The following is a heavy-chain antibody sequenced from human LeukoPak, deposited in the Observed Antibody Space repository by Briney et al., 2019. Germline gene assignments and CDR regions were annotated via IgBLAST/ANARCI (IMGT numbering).Heavy chain of an antibody. CDR3: RVAAYYFDY. D-gene: IGHD6-19*01. V-gene: IGHV3-30-3*01. Sequence: GRFLRLSCAASGFTFSSYAMHWVRQAPGKGLEWVAVISYDGSNKYYADSVEGRFTISRDNSKNTLYLQMNSLRAEDTAVYYCRVAAYYFDYWGQGTLVTVSS. CDR1: GFTFSSYA. CDR2: ISYDGSNK. J-gene: IGHJ4*02.